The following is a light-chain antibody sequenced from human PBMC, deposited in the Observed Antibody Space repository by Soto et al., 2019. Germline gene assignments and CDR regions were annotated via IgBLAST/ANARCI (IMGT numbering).Light chain of an antibody. CDR2: LNSDGSH. CDR1: SGHSSYA. J-gene: IGLJ3*02. CDR3: QTWGTGIGV. Sequence: QPVLTQSPSASASLGASVKLTCTLSSGHSSYAIAWHQQQPEKGPRYLMKLNSDGSHSKVDGIPDRFAGSSSGAERYLTISNLQSEDEADYYCQTWGTGIGVFGGGTKLTV. V-gene: IGLV4-69*01.